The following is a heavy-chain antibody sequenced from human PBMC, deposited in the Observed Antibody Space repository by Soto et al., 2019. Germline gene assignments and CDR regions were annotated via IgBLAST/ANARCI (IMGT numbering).Heavy chain of an antibody. CDR3: ARSLTGGGWSAFDY. CDR1: GYTFTSYA. Sequence: ASVKVSCKASGYTFTSYAMHWVRQAPGQRLEWMGWINAGNGNTKYSQKFQGRVTITRDTSASTAYMELSSLRSEDTAVYYCARSLTGGGWSAFDYWGQGTLVTVSS. D-gene: IGHD6-19*01. CDR2: INAGNGNT. J-gene: IGHJ4*02. V-gene: IGHV1-3*01.